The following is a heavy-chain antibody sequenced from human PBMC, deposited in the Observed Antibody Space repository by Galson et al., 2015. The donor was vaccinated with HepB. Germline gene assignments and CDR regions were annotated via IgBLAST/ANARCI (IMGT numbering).Heavy chain of an antibody. J-gene: IGHJ6*02. V-gene: IGHV4-39*01. CDR1: GGSISSSSYY. CDR3: ARRLRDGYNGGVYYYYGMDV. Sequence: ETLSLTCTVSGGSISSSSYYWGWIRQPPGKGLEWIGSIYYSGSTYYNPSLKSRVTISVDTSKNQFSLKLSSVTAADTAVYYCARRLRDGYNGGVYYYYGMDVWGQGTTVTVSS. D-gene: IGHD5-24*01. CDR2: IYYSGST.